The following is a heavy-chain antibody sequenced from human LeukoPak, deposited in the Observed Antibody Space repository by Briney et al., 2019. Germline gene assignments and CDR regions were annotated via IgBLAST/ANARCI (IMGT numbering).Heavy chain of an antibody. J-gene: IGHJ4*02. V-gene: IGHV1-69*04. Sequence: GASVKVSCKASGGTFSSYTISWVRQAPGQGPEWMGRIIPILGIANYAQKFQGRVTITADKSTSTAYMELSSLRSEDTAVYYCARDAGTTRGHTIDYWGQGTLVTVSS. CDR1: GGTFSSYT. D-gene: IGHD1-1*01. CDR3: ARDAGTTRGHTIDY. CDR2: IIPILGIA.